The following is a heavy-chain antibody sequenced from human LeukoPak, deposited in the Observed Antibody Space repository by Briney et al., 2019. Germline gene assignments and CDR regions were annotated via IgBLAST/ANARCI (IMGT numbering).Heavy chain of an antibody. Sequence: PGGSLRLSCAASGFTFSNYWMSWVRQAPGKGLEWVANIKQDGSDKFYVDSVKGRFTISRDNAKNSLYLQMNSLRAEDTAVYYCARQLWSHDAFDIWGQGTMVSVSS. CDR2: IKQDGSDK. J-gene: IGHJ3*02. CDR1: GFTFSNYW. V-gene: IGHV3-7*03. CDR3: ARQLWSHDAFDI. D-gene: IGHD5-18*01.